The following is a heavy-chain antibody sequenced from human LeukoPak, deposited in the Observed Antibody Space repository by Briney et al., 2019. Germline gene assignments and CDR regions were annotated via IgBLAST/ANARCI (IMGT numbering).Heavy chain of an antibody. V-gene: IGHV3-74*01. J-gene: IGHJ4*02. CDR3: VRNMVRGVVYFDS. Sequence: GGSLRLSCAASGFTFSDYWMHWVRQTPGKGLVWVSRISYDGGGTNYADSVKGRFTISRDNAKNTLYLQMNSLKVEDTAVYYCVRNMVRGVVYFDSWGQGALVTVSS. CDR2: ISYDGGGT. CDR1: GFTFSDYW. D-gene: IGHD3-10*01.